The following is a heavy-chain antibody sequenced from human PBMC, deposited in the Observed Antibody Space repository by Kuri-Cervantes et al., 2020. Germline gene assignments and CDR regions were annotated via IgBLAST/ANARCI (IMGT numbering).Heavy chain of an antibody. Sequence: ASVKVSCKASGYTFTSYDINWVRQATGQGLEWMGWMNPNSGNTGYAQKFQGRVTMTRDTSISTAYMVLGRLRSDDTAVYYCAGDSGGAYYGSGSYPDYWGQGTLVTVSS. CDR3: AGDSGGAYYGSGSYPDY. CDR1: GYTFTSYD. D-gene: IGHD3-10*01. CDR2: MNPNSGNT. J-gene: IGHJ4*02. V-gene: IGHV1-8*01.